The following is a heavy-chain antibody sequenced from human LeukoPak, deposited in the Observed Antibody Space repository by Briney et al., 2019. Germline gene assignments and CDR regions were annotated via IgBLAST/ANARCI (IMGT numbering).Heavy chain of an antibody. CDR3: ARASGDIVETATMGSY. CDR2: ISSSSSSI. CDR1: GFTFNSYS. V-gene: IGHV3-21*01. Sequence: GGSLRLSCAVYGFTFNSYSMNRVRQAPGKGLEWVSSISSSSSSIYYADSVKGRFTISRDNAKNSLYLQMNSLRAEDTAVYYCARASGDIVETATMGSYWGQGTLVTVSS. D-gene: IGHD5-18*01. J-gene: IGHJ4*02.